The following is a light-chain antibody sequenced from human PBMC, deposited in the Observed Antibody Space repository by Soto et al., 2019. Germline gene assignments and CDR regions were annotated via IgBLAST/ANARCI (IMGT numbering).Light chain of an antibody. J-gene: IGKJ2*01. CDR2: GAS. Sequence: EIVMTQSPVTLSVSPGERATLSCRASQSVSSNLAWYQQKCGQAPRLLIYGASTRATGIPARFSGNGSGTGFTLTISSLQSEDFAIYYCQQYNNWPPYTFGQGTKLEIK. V-gene: IGKV3-15*01. CDR1: QSVSSN. CDR3: QQYNNWPPYT.